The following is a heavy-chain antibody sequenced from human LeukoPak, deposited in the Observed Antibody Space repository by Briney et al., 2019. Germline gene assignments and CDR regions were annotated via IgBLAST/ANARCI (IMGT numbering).Heavy chain of an antibody. CDR2: INSDGSNT. J-gene: IGHJ5*02. Sequence: HPGGSLRLSCAASGFPFSSYWMHWVRQAPGKGLVWVSRINSDGSNTDYADSVKGRFTISRDNAKNTLYLQMNSLRAEDTAVYYCVRGAYYYDRSGSWAWGQGTLVTVSS. CDR1: GFPFSSYW. V-gene: IGHV3-74*01. CDR3: VRGAYYYDRSGSWA. D-gene: IGHD3-22*01.